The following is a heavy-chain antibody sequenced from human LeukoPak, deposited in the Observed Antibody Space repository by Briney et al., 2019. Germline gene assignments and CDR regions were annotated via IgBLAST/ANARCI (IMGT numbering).Heavy chain of an antibody. CDR2: LYAGGST. CDR1: GFTVSSHY. V-gene: IGHV3-53*01. CDR3: ARIGYSDYSFAY. D-gene: IGHD4-11*01. J-gene: IGHJ4*02. Sequence: GGSLRLSCAASGFTVSSHYLSWVRQAPGKGLEWVSFLYAGGSTFYADSVKGRFAISRDNSKNTLYVQMNSLRAEDTAVYFCARIGYSDYSFAYWGQGTLVTVSS.